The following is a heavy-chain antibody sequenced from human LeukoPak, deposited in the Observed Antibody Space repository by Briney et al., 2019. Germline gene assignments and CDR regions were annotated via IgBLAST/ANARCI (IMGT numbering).Heavy chain of an antibody. V-gene: IGHV3-7*04. CDR1: GFTFSTYW. D-gene: IGHD1-20*01. CDR3: ARGDNWAFDY. CDR2: IKQDGSEK. J-gene: IGHJ4*02. Sequence: GGSLRLSCAASGFTFSTYWMSWVRQAPGKGLEWVANIKQDGSEKYYVDSVKGRFTVSRDNAKNSLYLQMNSLRADDTAVYYRARGDNWAFDYWGQGTLVTVSS.